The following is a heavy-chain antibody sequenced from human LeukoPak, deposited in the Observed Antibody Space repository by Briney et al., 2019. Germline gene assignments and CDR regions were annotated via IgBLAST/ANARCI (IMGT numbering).Heavy chain of an antibody. CDR1: EFTFSSYS. CDR2: ISGSSTTI. Sequence: GGSLRLSCVASEFTFSSYSMNWVRQAPGKGLEWVSYISGSSTTIHYADSMKGRFTISRDNAQNSLYLQMNSLRAEDTALYYCAKTLYCTGTSCSGYFDYWGQGTLVTVSS. J-gene: IGHJ4*02. CDR3: AKTLYCTGTSCSGYFDY. V-gene: IGHV3-48*01. D-gene: IGHD2-2*01.